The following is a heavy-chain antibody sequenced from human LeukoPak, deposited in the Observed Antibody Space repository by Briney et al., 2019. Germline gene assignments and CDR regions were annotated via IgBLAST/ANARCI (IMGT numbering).Heavy chain of an antibody. D-gene: IGHD5-24*01. CDR1: GYSISSGYY. V-gene: IGHV4-38-2*02. J-gene: IGHJ4*02. CDR3: ARGGGDGWAGGYFDY. CDR2: INHSGST. Sequence: SETLSLTCTVSGYSISSGYYWSWIRQPPGKGLEWIGEINHSGSTNYNPSLKSRVTISVDTSKNQFSLKLSSVTAADTAVYYCARGGGDGWAGGYFDYWGQGTLVTVSS.